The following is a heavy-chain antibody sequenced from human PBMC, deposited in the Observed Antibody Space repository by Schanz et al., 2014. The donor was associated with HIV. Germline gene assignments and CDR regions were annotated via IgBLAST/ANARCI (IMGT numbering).Heavy chain of an antibody. J-gene: IGHJ4*02. D-gene: IGHD5-18*01. V-gene: IGHV3-21*01. CDR2: ISSNTNYI. Sequence: EVQLLESGGSLIQPGGSLTLSCAASGFIFRNFWMTWVRQVPGKGLEWISSISSNTNYINYADSVKGRFTISRDNAKNSLYLQMNSLRFADTAVYYCVRGDTVFEYWGQGTLVTVS. CDR1: GFIFRNFW. CDR3: VRGDTVFEY.